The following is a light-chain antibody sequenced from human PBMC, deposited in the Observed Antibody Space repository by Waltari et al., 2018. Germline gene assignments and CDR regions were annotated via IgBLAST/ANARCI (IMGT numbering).Light chain of an antibody. CDR3: SSYTSSSTLV. J-gene: IGLJ3*02. Sequence: QSALTQPASVSGSPGQSITISCTGTSSDIGGYNYVSWYQQHPGKAPQLMIFDVSNRPSGVSNRFSCSKSGNTASLTISGLQAEDEADYYCSSYTSSSTLVFGGGTKLTVL. CDR1: SSDIGGYNY. V-gene: IGLV2-14*03. CDR2: DVS.